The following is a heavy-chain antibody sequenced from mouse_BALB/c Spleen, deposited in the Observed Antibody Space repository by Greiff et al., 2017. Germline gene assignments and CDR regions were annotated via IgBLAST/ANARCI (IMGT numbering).Heavy chain of an antibody. D-gene: IGHD1-2*01. CDR2: IDPANGNT. CDR1: GFNIKDTY. V-gene: IGHV14-3*02. CDR3: ARPITTATGFAY. J-gene: IGHJ3*01. Sequence: EVQLQQSGAELVKPGASVKLSCTASGFNIKDTYMHWVKQRPEQGLEWIGRIDPANGNTKYDPKFQGKATITADTSSNTAYLQLSSLTSEDTAVYYCARPITTATGFAYWGQGTLVTVSA.